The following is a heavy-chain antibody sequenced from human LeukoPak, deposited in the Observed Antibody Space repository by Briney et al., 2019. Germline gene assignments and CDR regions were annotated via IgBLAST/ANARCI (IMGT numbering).Heavy chain of an antibody. CDR1: GYTFTSYD. CDR3: ARAGGYYDSSGYYVPYYYYGMDV. V-gene: IGHV1-3*01. Sequence: ASVEVSCKASGYTFTSYDMHWVRQAPGQRLEWMGWINAGNGNTKYSQKFQGRVTITRDTSASTAYMELSSLRSEDTAVYYCARAGGYYDSSGYYVPYYYYGMDVWGQGTTVTVSS. CDR2: INAGNGNT. J-gene: IGHJ6*02. D-gene: IGHD3-22*01.